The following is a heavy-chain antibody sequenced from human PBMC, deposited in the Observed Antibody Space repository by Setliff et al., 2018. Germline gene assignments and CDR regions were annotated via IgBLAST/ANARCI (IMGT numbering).Heavy chain of an antibody. CDR1: GYSITSGYY. CDR2: LFHTGTP. Sequence: SETLSLTCTVSGYSITSGYYWGWIRQSPGKGLEWLGSLFHTGTPYYNPSLQSRLTMSVDTSNNQFSLKLNSVTADDAAVYYCARHLWGRWMATSSDYFDYWGQGSRGTVS. D-gene: IGHD5-12*01. V-gene: IGHV4-38-2*02. CDR3: ARHLWGRWMATSSDYFDY. J-gene: IGHJ4*02.